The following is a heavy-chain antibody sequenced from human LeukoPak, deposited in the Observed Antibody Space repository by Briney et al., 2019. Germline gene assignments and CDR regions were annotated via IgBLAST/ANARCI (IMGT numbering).Heavy chain of an antibody. CDR2: IYYSGST. Sequence: SETLSLTCTVSGGSISSYYWSWIRQPPGKGLEWIGYIYYSGSTNYNPSLKSRVTISVDTSKNQFSLKLSSVTAADTAVYYCARVAVTTHYYYYGMDVWGQGTTVTVSS. CDR3: ARVAVTTHYYYYGMDV. J-gene: IGHJ6*02. CDR1: GGSISSYY. D-gene: IGHD4-4*01. V-gene: IGHV4-59*12.